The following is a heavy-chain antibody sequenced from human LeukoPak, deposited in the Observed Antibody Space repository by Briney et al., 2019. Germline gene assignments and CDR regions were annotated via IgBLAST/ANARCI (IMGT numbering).Heavy chain of an antibody. Sequence: SQTLSLTCAISGDSVSSTSALWNWIRQSPSRGLEWLGRTYYRSKWYSDYALSVKSRITINPDSSKNQFSLQLSSVTPEGTAVYYCARARVAVAGLSAFDVWGQGTKVTVSS. CDR1: GDSVSSTSAL. CDR3: ARARVAVAGLSAFDV. CDR2: TYYRSKWYS. J-gene: IGHJ3*01. D-gene: IGHD6-19*01. V-gene: IGHV6-1*01.